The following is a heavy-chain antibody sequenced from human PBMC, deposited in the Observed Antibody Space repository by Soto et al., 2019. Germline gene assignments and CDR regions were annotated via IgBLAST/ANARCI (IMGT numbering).Heavy chain of an antibody. CDR3: ARGSFSSSSSWFDP. D-gene: IGHD6-6*01. Sequence: PSETLSLTCTVSGGSISSGGHYWSWIRQHPGKGLEWIGYIYYSGRTYYNPSLHSRVSIAVDTTENQFSLKLTSVTAADTSVYYCARGSFSSSSSWFDPWGRGTLVTVSS. J-gene: IGHJ5*02. CDR1: GGSISSGGHY. CDR2: IYYSGRT. V-gene: IGHV4-31*03.